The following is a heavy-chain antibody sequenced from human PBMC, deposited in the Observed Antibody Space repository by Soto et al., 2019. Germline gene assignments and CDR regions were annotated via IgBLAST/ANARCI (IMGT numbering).Heavy chain of an antibody. CDR2: TFYRSNWDY. CDR1: GDSVSSNVAA. V-gene: IGHV6-1*01. J-gene: IGHJ5*02. Sequence: PSQTLSLTCAISGDSVSSNVAAWTWIRRCPSRGLEWLGRTFYRSNWDYNYAVSVTGRMTTNPDTSRNQFSLQLNSVTPEDTAVYYCPRRWYSGRNWFDRWGQGTLVTVSS. D-gene: IGHD6-13*01. CDR3: PRRWYSGRNWFDR.